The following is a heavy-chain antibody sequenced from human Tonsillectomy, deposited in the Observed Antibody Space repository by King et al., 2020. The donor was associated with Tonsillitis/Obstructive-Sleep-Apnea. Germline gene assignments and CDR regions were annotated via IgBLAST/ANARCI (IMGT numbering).Heavy chain of an antibody. CDR1: GYNFTSYY. D-gene: IGHD2-15*01. J-gene: IGHJ1*01. CDR3: PGGGVIVVAATGRLYFKY. V-gene: IGHV1-46*01. Sequence: VQLVQSGAEVKKPGASVKVSCEASGYNFTSYYMHWVRQAPGQGLEWMGIINPSGGSTSYAQKFQGRVTMTRDTSTSTVEMELSSLRSEETAVYYCPGGGVIVVAATGRLYFKYWGQGTLVTVSS. CDR2: INPSGGST.